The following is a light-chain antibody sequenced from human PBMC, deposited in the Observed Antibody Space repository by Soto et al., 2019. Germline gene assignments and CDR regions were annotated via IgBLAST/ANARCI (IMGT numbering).Light chain of an antibody. CDR3: QHRGKWPRT. CDR2: GAS. J-gene: IGKJ2*01. V-gene: IGKV3-11*01. CDR1: QSVSSY. Sequence: EIVLTQSPATLSLSPGERATLSCRASQSVSSYLAWYQQKPGQAPRLLIHGASNRATGIPARFSGSGSGTDLSLTISSLESEDFAVYYCQHRGKWPRTFGQGTKLEIK.